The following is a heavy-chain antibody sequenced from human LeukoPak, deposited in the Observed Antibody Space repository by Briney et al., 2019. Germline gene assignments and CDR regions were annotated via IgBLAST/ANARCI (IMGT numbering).Heavy chain of an antibody. CDR1: GGSISSYY. D-gene: IGHD2-15*01. V-gene: IGHV4-59*08. CDR3: ARHRCSGGSCYPMNWFDP. Sequence: NPSETLSLTCTVSGGSISSYYWSWIRQPPGKGLEWIGYIYYSGSTNYNPSLKSRVTISVDTSKNQFSLKLSSVTAADTAVYYCARHRCSGGSCYPMNWFDPWGQGTLVTVSS. CDR2: IYYSGST. J-gene: IGHJ5*02.